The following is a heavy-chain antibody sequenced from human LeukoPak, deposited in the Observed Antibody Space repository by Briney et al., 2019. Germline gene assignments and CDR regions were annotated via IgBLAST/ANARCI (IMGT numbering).Heavy chain of an antibody. CDR3: ATLVSTRYYFDY. J-gene: IGHJ4*02. D-gene: IGHD5/OR15-5a*01. CDR2: IYHSGIT. V-gene: IGHV4-39*01. Sequence: SETLSLTCTVSGGSISSSSYYWGWIRQPPGKGLEWIGNIYHSGITYYNHFNSSLKSRVTISIDTSKNQFSLRLTSVTAADTAVYFCATLVSTRYYFDYWGQGTLVTVPS. CDR1: GGSISSSSYY.